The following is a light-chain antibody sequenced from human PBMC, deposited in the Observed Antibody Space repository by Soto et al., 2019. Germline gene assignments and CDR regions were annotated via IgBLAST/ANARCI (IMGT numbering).Light chain of an antibody. CDR2: EAS. J-gene: IGKJ4*01. V-gene: IGKV1-5*03. CDR1: QSISNW. Sequence: DIQMTQSPPILSASVGDRVIITCRASQSISNWLAWYQQKPGKVPKVLIYEASGLESGVPSRFSGSGSGTEFTLTISSLQPDDFATYYCQQYNSSPLTFGGGTKVEIK. CDR3: QQYNSSPLT.